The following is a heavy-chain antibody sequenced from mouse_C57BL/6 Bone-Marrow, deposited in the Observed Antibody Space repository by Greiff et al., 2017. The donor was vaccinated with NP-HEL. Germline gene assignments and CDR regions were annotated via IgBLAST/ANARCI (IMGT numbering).Heavy chain of an antibody. CDR2: ISYDGSN. Sequence: EVQLQQSGPGLVKPSQSLSLTCSVTGYSITSGYYWNWIRQFPGNKLEWMGYISYDGSNNYNPSLKNRISITRDTSKNQFFLKLNSVTTEDTATYYCAREGIYRYAMDYWGQGTSVTVSS. CDR1: GYSITSGYY. V-gene: IGHV3-6*01. CDR3: AREGIYRYAMDY. D-gene: IGHD2-1*01. J-gene: IGHJ4*01.